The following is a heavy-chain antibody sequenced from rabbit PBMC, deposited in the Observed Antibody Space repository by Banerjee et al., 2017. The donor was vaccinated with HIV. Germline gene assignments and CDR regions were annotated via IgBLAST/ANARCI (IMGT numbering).Heavy chain of an antibody. CDR1: GFSFSSSYY. Sequence: QEQLVESGGGLVQPEGSLTLTCTASGFSFSSSYYMCWVRQAPGKGLEWIGCIYTSSGNTYYASWAKGRFTISKTSSTTVTLQMTSLTAADTATYFCARGANIGGSGFDPWGPGTLVTVS. J-gene: IGHJ2*01. CDR2: IYTSSGNT. V-gene: IGHV1S45*01. CDR3: ARGANIGGSGFDP. D-gene: IGHD8-1*01.